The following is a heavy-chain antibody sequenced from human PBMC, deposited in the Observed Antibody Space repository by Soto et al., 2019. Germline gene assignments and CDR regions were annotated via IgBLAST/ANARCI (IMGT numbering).Heavy chain of an antibody. D-gene: IGHD3-3*01. CDR2: ISYDGSNK. CDR1: GFTFSSYG. CDR3: AKESSLPPLLEWLLSPHFDY. Sequence: QVQLVESGGGVVQPGRSLRLSCAASGFTFSSYGMHWVRQAPGKGLEWVAVISYDGSNKYYADSVKGRFTISRDNSKNTLYLQMNSLRAEDTAVYYCAKESSLPPLLEWLLSPHFDYWGQGTLVTVSS. V-gene: IGHV3-30*18. J-gene: IGHJ4*02.